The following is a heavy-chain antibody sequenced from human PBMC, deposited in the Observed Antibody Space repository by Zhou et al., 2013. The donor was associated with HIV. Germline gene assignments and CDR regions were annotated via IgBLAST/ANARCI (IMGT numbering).Heavy chain of an antibody. CDR1: GYIFTSYG. CDR2: ISAYNGKT. Sequence: QVQLVQSGAEVKKPGASVKVSCKASGYIFTSYGISWVRQAPGQGLEWMGWISAYNGKTNYAQKLQGRVTMTTDKSTSTAYMELRSLRSDDTVVYYCARWAVAVTAHNYGMDVWGQGTTVTVSS. J-gene: IGHJ6*02. D-gene: IGHD2-21*02. CDR3: ARWAVAVTAHNYGMDV. V-gene: IGHV1-18*01.